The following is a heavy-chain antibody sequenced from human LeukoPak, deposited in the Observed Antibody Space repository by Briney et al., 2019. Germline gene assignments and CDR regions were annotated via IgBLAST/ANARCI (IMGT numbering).Heavy chain of an antibody. D-gene: IGHD4-17*01. CDR2: ISSSSSHI. CDR1: GFTFSSYS. V-gene: IGHV3-21*01. Sequence: PGGSLRLSCAASGFTFSSYSMNWVRQAPGKGLEWVSSISSSSSHIYYADSVKGRFTISRDNAKNSLYLQMNSLRAEDTAVYYCARDRGDYGESYGMDVWGQGTTVTVSS. J-gene: IGHJ6*02. CDR3: ARDRGDYGESYGMDV.